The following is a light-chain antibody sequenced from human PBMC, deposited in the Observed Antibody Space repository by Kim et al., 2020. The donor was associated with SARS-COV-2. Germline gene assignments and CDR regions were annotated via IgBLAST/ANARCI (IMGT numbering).Light chain of an antibody. CDR2: QDS. Sequence: SYELTQPPSESVSPGQTASITCSGDKLGDKYACWYQQKPGQSPVLVIYQDSKRPSGIPERFSGSNSGNTATLTISGTQAMDEADYYCQAWDSSTAGVFGGGTQLTVL. CDR1: KLGDKY. J-gene: IGLJ3*02. CDR3: QAWDSSTAGV. V-gene: IGLV3-1*01.